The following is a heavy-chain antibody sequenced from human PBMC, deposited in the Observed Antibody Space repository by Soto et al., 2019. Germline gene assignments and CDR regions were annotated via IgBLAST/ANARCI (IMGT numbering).Heavy chain of an antibody. J-gene: IGHJ3*02. CDR1: VCSIGSCCDY. Sequence: PSGTLGRSCTFSVCSIGSCCDYLSFIRQHPGKGLEWIGYIDYSGRTYYNPSLKSRVTISVDTSKNQFSMKLSSVTAAETAVYYCARDNGGVTAIDIWGNGKMVTV. CDR3: ARDNGGVTAIDI. CDR2: IDYSGRT. V-gene: IGHV4-31*03. D-gene: IGHD2-21*02.